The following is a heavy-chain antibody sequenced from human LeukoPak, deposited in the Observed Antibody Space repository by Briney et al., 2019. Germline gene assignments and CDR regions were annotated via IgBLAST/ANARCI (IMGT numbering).Heavy chain of an antibody. J-gene: IGHJ4*02. D-gene: IGHD5-12*01. CDR2: INHSGST. Sequence: PSETLSLTCAVYGGSFSGYYWSWIPQPPGKGLEWIGEINHSGSTNYNPSLKSRVTISVDTSKNQFSLKLSSVTAADTAVYYCARGARGYSGYDFDYWGQGTLVTVSS. CDR1: GGSFSGYY. V-gene: IGHV4-34*01. CDR3: ARGARGYSGYDFDY.